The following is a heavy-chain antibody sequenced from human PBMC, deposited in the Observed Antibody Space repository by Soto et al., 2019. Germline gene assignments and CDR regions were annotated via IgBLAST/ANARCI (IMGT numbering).Heavy chain of an antibody. D-gene: IGHD1-26*01. CDR1: GYTFTSYY. CDR3: ARMVPWELGFWFDP. V-gene: IGHV1-18*04. CDR2: ISAYNGNT. Sequence: ASVKVSCKSSGYTFTSYYMHWVRQAPGQGLEWMGWISAYNGNTNYAQKLQGRVTMTTDTSTSTAYMELRSLRSDDTAVYYCARMVPWELGFWFDPWGQGTLVTVSS. J-gene: IGHJ5*02.